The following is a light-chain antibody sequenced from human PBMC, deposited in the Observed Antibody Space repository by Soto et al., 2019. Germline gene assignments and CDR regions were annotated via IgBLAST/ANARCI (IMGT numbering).Light chain of an antibody. CDR3: QQYNSYSPWT. CDR2: KTS. J-gene: IGKJ1*01. Sequence: DIQMTQSPSTLSASVGDRVTIACRASQTISSWVAWYQQKPGKAPRLLIYKTSSLESGVPSRFSGSGSGTEFTLTISGLQPDDFASYYCQQYNSYSPWTFGQGTKVEIK. V-gene: IGKV1-5*03. CDR1: QTISSW.